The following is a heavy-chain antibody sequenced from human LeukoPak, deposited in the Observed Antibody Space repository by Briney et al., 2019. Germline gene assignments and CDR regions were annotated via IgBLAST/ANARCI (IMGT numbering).Heavy chain of an antibody. CDR3: ARDEGYYDSSGYYFLRFYFDY. Sequence: GGSLRLSCAASGFTFSSYWMSWVRQAPGKGLEWVANIKQDGSEKYYVDSVKGRFTISRDNAKNSLYLQMNSLRAEDTAVYYCARDEGYYDSSGYYFLRFYFDYWGQGTLVTVSS. CDR1: GFTFSSYW. CDR2: IKQDGSEK. V-gene: IGHV3-7*01. J-gene: IGHJ4*02. D-gene: IGHD3-22*01.